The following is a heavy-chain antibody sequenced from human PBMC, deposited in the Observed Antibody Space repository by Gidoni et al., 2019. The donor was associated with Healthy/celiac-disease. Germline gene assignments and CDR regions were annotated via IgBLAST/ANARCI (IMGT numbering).Heavy chain of an antibody. J-gene: IGHJ6*02. Sequence: QVQLVQSGAEVKKPGASVTVSCKASGYTFTGYYMHWVRQAPGQGLEWMGWINPNSGGTNYAQKFQGRVTMTRDTSISTAYMELSRLRSDDTAVYYCAIVVVTAASGYYYYGMDVWGQGTTVTVSS. CDR2: INPNSGGT. D-gene: IGHD2-21*02. V-gene: IGHV1-2*02. CDR1: GYTFTGYY. CDR3: AIVVVTAASGYYYYGMDV.